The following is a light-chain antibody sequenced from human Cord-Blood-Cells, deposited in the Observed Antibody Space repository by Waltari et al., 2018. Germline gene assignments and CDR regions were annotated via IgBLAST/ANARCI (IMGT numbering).Light chain of an antibody. CDR1: QSISSY. CDR3: QQSYSTLT. V-gene: IGKV1-39*01. CDR2: AAS. J-gene: IGKJ4*01. Sequence: DIQMIQSPSSLSASVGDRVTITCRASQSISSYLHWYQQKPGKAHKLLIYAASSLQSGVPSRFSGSGSGTDFTLTISSLQPEDFATYYCQQSYSTLTFGGGTKVEIK.